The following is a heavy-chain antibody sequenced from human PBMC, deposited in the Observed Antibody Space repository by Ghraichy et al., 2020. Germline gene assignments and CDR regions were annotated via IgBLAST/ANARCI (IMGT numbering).Heavy chain of an antibody. CDR3: ARDGPYCGGDCSPGAFDY. CDR1: GGSVSSGSYY. J-gene: IGHJ4*02. V-gene: IGHV4-61*01. CDR2: IYYSGST. Sequence: SQTLSLTCTVSGGSVSSGSYYWSWIRQPPGKGLEWIGYIYYSGSTNYNPSLKSRVTISVDTSKNQFSLKLSSVTAADTAVYYCARDGPYCGGDCSPGAFDYWGQGTLVTVSS. D-gene: IGHD2-21*02.